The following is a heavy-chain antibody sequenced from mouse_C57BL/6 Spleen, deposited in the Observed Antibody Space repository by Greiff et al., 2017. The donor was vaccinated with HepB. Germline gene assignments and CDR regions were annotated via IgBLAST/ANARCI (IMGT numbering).Heavy chain of an antibody. J-gene: IGHJ3*01. CDR3: TRDDYEAWFAY. CDR1: GFTFSSYA. Sequence: EVHLVESGEGLVKPGGSLKLSCAASGFTFSSYAMSWVRQTPEKRLEWVAYISSGGDYIYYADTVKGRFTISRDNARNTLYLQMSSLKSEDTAMYYGTRDDYEAWFAYWGQGTLVTVSA. V-gene: IGHV5-9-1*02. D-gene: IGHD2-4*01. CDR2: ISSGGDYI.